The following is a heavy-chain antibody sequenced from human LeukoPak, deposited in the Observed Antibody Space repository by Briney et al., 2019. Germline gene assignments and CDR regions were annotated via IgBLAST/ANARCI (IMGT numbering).Heavy chain of an antibody. CDR3: AWSGSSGWYDAFDI. J-gene: IGHJ3*02. Sequence: SETLSLTCAVYGGSFSGYYWSWIRQPPGKGLEWIGEINHSGSTNYNPSLKSRVTISVDTSKNQFSLKLSSVTAADTAVYYCAWSGSSGWYDAFDIWGQGTMVTVSS. V-gene: IGHV4-34*01. CDR2: INHSGST. CDR1: GGSFSGYY. D-gene: IGHD6-19*01.